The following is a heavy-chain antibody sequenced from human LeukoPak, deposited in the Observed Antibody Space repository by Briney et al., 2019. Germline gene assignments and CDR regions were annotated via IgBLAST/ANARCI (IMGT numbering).Heavy chain of an antibody. J-gene: IGHJ4*02. CDR2: INSDASTT. D-gene: IGHD3-16*02. CDR1: GLTFSTYW. CDR3: GRDRLEYYDYVWGSYRYSDY. Sequence: GGSPRPSCAASGLTFSTYWVECVSQDPGKGLGWVSCINSDASTTSYPDSVKARFTISRPSANYTLYLQMNSLRAEDTAVYYCGRDRLEYYDYVWGSYRYSDYWGQGTLVTVSS. V-gene: IGHV3-74*01.